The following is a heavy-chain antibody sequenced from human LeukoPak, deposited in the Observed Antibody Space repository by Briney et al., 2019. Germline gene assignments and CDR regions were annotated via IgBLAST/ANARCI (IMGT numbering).Heavy chain of an antibody. V-gene: IGHV4-39*07. Sequence: SETLSLTCTVSGGSISSSSYYWGWIHQPPGKGLEWIGSIYYSGSTYYNPSLKSRVTISVDTSKNQFSLKLSSVTAADTAVYYCAKGYSSGWYGDYYYYMDVWGKGTTVTVSS. CDR1: GGSISSSSYY. CDR2: IYYSGST. J-gene: IGHJ6*03. D-gene: IGHD6-19*01. CDR3: AKGYSSGWYGDYYYYMDV.